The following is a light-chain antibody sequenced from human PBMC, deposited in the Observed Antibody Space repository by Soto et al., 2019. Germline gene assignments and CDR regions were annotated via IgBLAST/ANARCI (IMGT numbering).Light chain of an antibody. CDR2: DAS. V-gene: IGKV3-11*01. CDR1: QSVSSS. CDR3: QQRSNWPPIT. J-gene: IGKJ5*01. Sequence: EIVLTQSPDTLSLSPGERATLSCRASQSVSSSLAWYQQKPGQAPRLLIYDASHRATGIPARFSGSGSGTDFTLTISSLEPEDFAVYYCQQRSNWPPITFGQGTRLEIK.